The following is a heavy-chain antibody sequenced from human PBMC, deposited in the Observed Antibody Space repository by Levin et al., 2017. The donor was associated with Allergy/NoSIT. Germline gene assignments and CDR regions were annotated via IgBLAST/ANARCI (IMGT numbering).Heavy chain of an antibody. J-gene: IGHJ4*02. D-gene: IGHD3-22*01. CDR2: IKSKTDGGTT. Sequence: GGSLRLSCAASGFTFSNAWMSWVRQAPGKGLEWVGRIKSKTDGGTTDYAAPVKGRFTISRDDSKNTLYLQMNSLKTEDTAVYYCTTDSTYYDSSGYEALGYWGQGTLVTVSS. CDR3: TTDSTYYDSSGYEALGY. V-gene: IGHV3-15*01. CDR1: GFTFSNAW.